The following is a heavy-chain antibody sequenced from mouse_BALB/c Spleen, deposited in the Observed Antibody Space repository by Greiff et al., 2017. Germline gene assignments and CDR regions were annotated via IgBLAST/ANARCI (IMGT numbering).Heavy chain of an antibody. J-gene: IGHJ2*01. V-gene: IGHV3-2*02. D-gene: IGHD2-3*01. Sequence: DVKLQESGPGLVKPSQSLSLTCTVTGYSITSDYAWNWIRQFPGNKLEWMGYISYSGSTSYNPSLKSRISITRDTSKNQFFLQLNSVTTEDTATYYCARSDGYYGGNFDYWGQGTTLTVSS. CDR2: ISYSGST. CDR3: ARSDGYYGGNFDY. CDR1: GYSITSDYA.